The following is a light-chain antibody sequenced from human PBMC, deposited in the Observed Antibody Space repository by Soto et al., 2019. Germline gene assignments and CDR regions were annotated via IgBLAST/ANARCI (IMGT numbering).Light chain of an antibody. CDR2: EDN. CDR3: QSYDSSTLV. J-gene: IGLJ2*01. V-gene: IGLV6-57*04. Sequence: NFMLTQPHSVSESPGKTVTISCTRSSGSIASNYVQGYQQRPGSAPTTVIYEDNQRPSGVPDRFSGSIDSSSNSTALTISGLKPEDEPDYYCQSYDSSTLVFGGGTKLTV. CDR1: SGSIASNY.